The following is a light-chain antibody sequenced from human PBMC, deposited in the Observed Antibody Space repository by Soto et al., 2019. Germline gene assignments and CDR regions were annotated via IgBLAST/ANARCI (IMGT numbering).Light chain of an antibody. J-gene: IGLJ2*01. Sequence: QAVVTQPPSASGTPGQRVTISCSGSGSNIGRNTGNWYQQLPGTAPKLLIYSNNQRPSGVPDRFSGSKSGTSASLAISGLQSEDEADYYCAAWDDSLNGPVFGGGTKVTVL. CDR1: GSNIGRNT. V-gene: IGLV1-44*01. CDR2: SNN. CDR3: AAWDDSLNGPV.